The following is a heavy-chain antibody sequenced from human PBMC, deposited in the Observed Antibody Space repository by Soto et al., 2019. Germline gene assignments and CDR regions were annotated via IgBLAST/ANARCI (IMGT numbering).Heavy chain of an antibody. Sequence: EVQLAESGGGIVQPGGPLSLSCVASGFTFSSYDMHWVRQAPGKGLEYVSSISSHGGTTYYGNSVKGRFTISRDNSKNTLYLQMGSLRAEDMAVYYCVRRVSGNYDYWGQGTLVTVS. CDR1: GFTFSSYD. CDR2: ISSHGGTT. CDR3: VRRVSGNYDY. D-gene: IGHD1-7*01. V-gene: IGHV3-64*01. J-gene: IGHJ4*02.